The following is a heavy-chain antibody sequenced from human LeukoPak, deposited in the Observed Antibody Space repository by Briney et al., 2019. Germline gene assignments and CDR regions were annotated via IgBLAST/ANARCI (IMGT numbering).Heavy chain of an antibody. Sequence: PGGSLRLSCAASGFTFSNYEMNWVRQAPGKGLEWVSYISSSGSTIHYADSVKGRFTISRDNAKNSLYLQMNSLRAEDTAVYYCAKDSYYDYVWGSYRYTNQFDYWGQGTLVTVSS. CDR1: GFTFSNYE. V-gene: IGHV3-48*03. CDR2: ISSSGSTI. CDR3: AKDSYYDYVWGSYRYTNQFDY. J-gene: IGHJ4*02. D-gene: IGHD3-16*02.